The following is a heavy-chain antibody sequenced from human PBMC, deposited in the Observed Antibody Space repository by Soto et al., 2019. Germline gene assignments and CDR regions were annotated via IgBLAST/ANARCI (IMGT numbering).Heavy chain of an antibody. Sequence: GGSLRLSCAASGFNFSDSWISGVRKTPGKGLEWGGGMKSKADGGTTDYAARVKDRFTISRDDSKKTLYLQMNSLKTEDSAVYYCTSGDGGHTDYQGQGTPVTVSS. CDR3: TSGDGGHTDY. J-gene: IGHJ4*02. D-gene: IGHD3-3*01. CDR2: MKSKADGGTT. V-gene: IGHV3-15*01. CDR1: GFNFSDSW.